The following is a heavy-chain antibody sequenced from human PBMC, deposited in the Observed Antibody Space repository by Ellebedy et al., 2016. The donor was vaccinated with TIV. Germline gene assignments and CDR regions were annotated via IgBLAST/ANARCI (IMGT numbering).Heavy chain of an antibody. V-gene: IGHV3-30*02. CDR3: TVRGLRFGNY. D-gene: IGHD5-12*01. J-gene: IGHJ4*02. Sequence: GGSLRLSXAASGFTFSSYGMHWVRQAPGKGLEWVAFIWYDGSNKYYADSVKGRFTISRDNSKNTLYLQMSSLRAEDTAVYYCTVRGLRFGNYWGQGTLVTVSS. CDR2: IWYDGSNK. CDR1: GFTFSSYG.